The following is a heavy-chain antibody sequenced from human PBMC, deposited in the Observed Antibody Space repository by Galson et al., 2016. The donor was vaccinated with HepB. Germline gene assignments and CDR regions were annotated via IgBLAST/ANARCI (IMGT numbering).Heavy chain of an antibody. Sequence: SVKVSCKASGDTFNAYYIHWVRQAPAIGLEWMGRINPKSGGTDYAQMFEGRVTLTKDSAITTAYLELSRLTSDDTAVYFCATDALPLVARPSPYNWFDTWGPGTAVTVSS. CDR3: ATDALPLVARPSPYNWFDT. CDR1: GDTFNAYY. J-gene: IGHJ5*02. D-gene: IGHD6-6*01. CDR2: INPKSGGT. V-gene: IGHV1-2*06.